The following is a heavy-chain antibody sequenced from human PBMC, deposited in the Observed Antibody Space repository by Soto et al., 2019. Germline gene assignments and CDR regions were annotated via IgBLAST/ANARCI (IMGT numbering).Heavy chain of an antibody. CDR2: IYSGGST. CDR3: ARDRRPYSSASYWLDP. J-gene: IGHJ5*02. D-gene: IGHD3-22*01. V-gene: IGHV3-66*01. CDR1: GFTVSSNY. Sequence: GGSLRLSCAASGFTVSSNYMSWVRQAPGKGLEWVSVIYSGGSTYYADSVKGRFTISRDNSKNTLYLQMNSLRAEDTAVYHCARDRRPYSSASYWLDPWGQGTLVTVSS.